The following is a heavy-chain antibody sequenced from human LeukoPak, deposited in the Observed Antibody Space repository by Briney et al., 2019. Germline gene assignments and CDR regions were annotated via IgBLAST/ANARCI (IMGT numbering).Heavy chain of an antibody. J-gene: IGHJ4*02. CDR3: ARVVYSNGWYIDY. CDR1: GFTFSSYA. V-gene: IGHV3-33*08. D-gene: IGHD6-19*01. Sequence: GGSLRLSCAASGFTFSSYAMHWVRQAPGKGLEWVAIIWYDGSKNYYADSVKGRFTISRDNSKNTLYLQMNSLRAEDTAVYYCARVVYSNGWYIDYWGQGTLVTVSS. CDR2: IWYDGSKN.